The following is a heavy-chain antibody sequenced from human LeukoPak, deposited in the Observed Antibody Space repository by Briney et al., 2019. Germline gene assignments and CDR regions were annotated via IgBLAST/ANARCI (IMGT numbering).Heavy chain of an antibody. CDR3: ARGVPYDSWSGPHYSDY. CDR1: GFTFSSHA. D-gene: IGHD3-3*01. Sequence: GGSLRPSCAASGFTFSSHAMSWVRQAPGKGLEWVAHIKQDGSQEYYVDSVKGRFTISRDSAKNSLYLQMNSLRAEDTAVYYCARGVPYDSWSGPHYSDYWGQGTLVTVSS. CDR2: IKQDGSQE. J-gene: IGHJ4*02. V-gene: IGHV3-7*01.